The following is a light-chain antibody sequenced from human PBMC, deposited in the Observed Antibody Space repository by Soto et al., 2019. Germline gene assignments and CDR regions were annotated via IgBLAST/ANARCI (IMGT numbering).Light chain of an antibody. CDR1: QSISNW. V-gene: IGKV1-5*01. CDR3: QETSSIPRT. J-gene: IGKJ1*01. Sequence: DIQMTQSPSSLSASVGDRVTITCRASQSISNWLAWYQQKPGKAPKLLIYDASTLESGVPSRFSGGGFGTDFTLTINSLQPEDVATYYCQETSSIPRTFGQGTKVDIK. CDR2: DAS.